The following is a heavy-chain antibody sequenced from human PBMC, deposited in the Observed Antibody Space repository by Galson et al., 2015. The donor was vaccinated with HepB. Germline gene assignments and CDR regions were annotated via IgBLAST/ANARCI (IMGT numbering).Heavy chain of an antibody. CDR2: ISSSGSTI. Sequence: SLRLSCAASGFTFSDYYMSWIRQAPGKGLEWVSYISSSGSTIYYADSVKGRFTISRDNAKNSLYLQMNSLRAEDTAVYYCARDPAYCGGDCYSGTFDYWGQGTLVTVSS. CDR3: ARDPAYCGGDCYSGTFDY. D-gene: IGHD2-21*02. V-gene: IGHV3-11*01. CDR1: GFTFSDYY. J-gene: IGHJ4*02.